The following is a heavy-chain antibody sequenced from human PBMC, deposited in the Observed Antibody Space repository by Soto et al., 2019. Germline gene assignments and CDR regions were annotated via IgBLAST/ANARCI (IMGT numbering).Heavy chain of an antibody. J-gene: IGHJ5*02. CDR3: ARDKPYYYDSSGPLGFDP. CDR1: GGSISSGDYY. V-gene: IGHV4-30-4*01. CDR2: IYYSGST. D-gene: IGHD3-22*01. Sequence: QVQLQESGPGLVKPSQTLSLTCTVSGGSISSGDYYWSWIRQPPGKGLEWIGYIYYSGSTYYNPSLKRRVTISVDTSKNQFSLKLSSVTAADTAVYYCARDKPYYYDSSGPLGFDPWGQGTLVTVSS.